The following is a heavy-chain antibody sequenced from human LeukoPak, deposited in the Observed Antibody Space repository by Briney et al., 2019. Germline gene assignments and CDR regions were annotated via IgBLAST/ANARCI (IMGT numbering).Heavy chain of an antibody. V-gene: IGHV6-1*01. CDR2: TYYRSEWYF. CDR3: ARDSSWSFDY. Sequence: SQTLSLTCATSGDSVSSNSAAWNWIRQSPSRGLEWLGRTYYRSEWYFDYAVSVKSRITINSDTSKNQFSLHLNSVTPEDTAVYYCARDSSWSFDYWGQGTLVTVSS. D-gene: IGHD6-13*01. J-gene: IGHJ4*02. CDR1: GDSVSSNSAA.